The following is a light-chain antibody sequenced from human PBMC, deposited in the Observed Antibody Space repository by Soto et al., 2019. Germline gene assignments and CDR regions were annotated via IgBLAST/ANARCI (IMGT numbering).Light chain of an antibody. V-gene: IGLV1-44*01. Sequence: QSVLTQPPSASGTPGQRVTISCSGSSSNIGSNTVNWYQQLPGTAPKLLIYSNNQRPSGVPDRFSGSKSGTSASPAITGLQAEDEADYYCQSYDSSLSGYVFGTGTKVTVL. CDR3: QSYDSSLSGYV. CDR2: SNN. CDR1: SSNIGSNT. J-gene: IGLJ1*01.